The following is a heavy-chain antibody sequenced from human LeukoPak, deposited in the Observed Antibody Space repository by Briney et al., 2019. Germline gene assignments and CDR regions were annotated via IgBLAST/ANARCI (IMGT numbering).Heavy chain of an antibody. J-gene: IGHJ5*02. V-gene: IGHV1-69*05. CDR2: IIPIFGTA. CDR3: ARGSNWNYNWFDP. D-gene: IGHD1-7*01. CDR1: GGTFSSYA. Sequence: ASVKVSCKAPGGTFSSYAISWVRQAPGQGLEWMGGIIPIFGTANYAQKFQGRVTITTDESTSTAYMELSSLRSEDTAVYYCARGSNWNYNWFDPWGQGTLVTVSS.